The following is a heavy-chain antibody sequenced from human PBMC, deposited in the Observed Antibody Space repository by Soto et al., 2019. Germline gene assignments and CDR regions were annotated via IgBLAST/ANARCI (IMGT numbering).Heavy chain of an antibody. CDR2: ISYDGSNK. D-gene: IGHD3-3*01. J-gene: IGHJ6*02. CDR3: ARVLREAYYDFWSGYSNYYGIDV. V-gene: IGHV3-30-3*01. CDR1: GFSVNIYA. Sequence: GGSLRLSCASSGFSVNIYAMHGARQAPGKGLEGGAVISYDGSNKYYADSVKGRFTISRYNSKNTLYLQMNILRAEDTAVYYCARVLREAYYDFWSGYSNYYGIDVWGQGTTVTVSS.